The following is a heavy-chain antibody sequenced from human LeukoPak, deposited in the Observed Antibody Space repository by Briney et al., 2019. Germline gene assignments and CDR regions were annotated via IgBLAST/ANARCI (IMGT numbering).Heavy chain of an antibody. CDR1: GYTFTSYY. CDR2: IIPIFGTA. J-gene: IGHJ4*02. V-gene: IGHV1-69*06. D-gene: IGHD6-13*01. Sequence: ASVKVSCKASGYTFTSYYMHWVRQAPGQGLEWMGGIIPIFGTANYAQKFQGRVTITADKSTSTAYMELSSLRSEDTAVYYCARCWETGYSSSWYGYWGQGTLVTVSS. CDR3: ARCWETGYSSSWYGY.